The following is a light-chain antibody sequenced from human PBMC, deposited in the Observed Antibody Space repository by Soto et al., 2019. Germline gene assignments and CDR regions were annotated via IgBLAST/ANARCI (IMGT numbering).Light chain of an antibody. J-gene: IGKJ1*01. Sequence: DIQMTQSPSTLSASVGDRVIIACRASQSISRLLAWYQQKPGKAPKLLIYDASSLESGVPSRFSGSGSGTEFTLTISSLKPDDFASYYCQQYEDYWSFGQGTKVDIK. CDR2: DAS. V-gene: IGKV1-5*01. CDR3: QQYEDYWS. CDR1: QSISRL.